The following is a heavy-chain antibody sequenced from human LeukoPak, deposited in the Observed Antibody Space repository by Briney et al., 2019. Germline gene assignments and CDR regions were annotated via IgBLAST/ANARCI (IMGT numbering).Heavy chain of an antibody. J-gene: IGHJ4*02. CDR3: AKDGKNYFDY. CDR2: ISWDGGST. V-gene: IGHV3-43D*03. Sequence: GGSLRLSCAASGFTFDDYTMHWVRQAPGKGLEWVSLISWDGGSTYYADSAKGRFTISRDNSKNSLYLQMNSLRAEDTALYYCAKDGKNYFDYWGQGTLVTVSS. CDR1: GFTFDDYT.